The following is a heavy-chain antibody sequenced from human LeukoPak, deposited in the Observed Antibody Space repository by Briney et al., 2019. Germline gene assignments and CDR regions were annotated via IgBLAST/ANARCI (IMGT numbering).Heavy chain of an antibody. Sequence: GASVTVSCKASGYTLPSYFMHWVRQAPGQGLEWMGIINPSGGSTSYAQKFQGRVTMTRDTSTSTVYMELSSLRSEDTAVYYCARGTTTVVFDWFDPWGQGTLVTVSS. J-gene: IGHJ5*02. V-gene: IGHV1-46*01. D-gene: IGHD4-11*01. CDR2: INPSGGST. CDR1: GYTLPSYF. CDR3: ARGTTTVVFDWFDP.